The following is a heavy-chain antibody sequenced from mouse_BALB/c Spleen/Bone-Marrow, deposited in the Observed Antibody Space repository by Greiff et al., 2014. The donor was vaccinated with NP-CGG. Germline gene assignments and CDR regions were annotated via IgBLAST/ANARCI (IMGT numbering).Heavy chain of an antibody. CDR2: IYPSDSYT. CDR1: GYTFTNYW. D-gene: IGHD2-1*01. CDR3: TGYGNYFDY. V-gene: IGHV1-69*02. J-gene: IGHJ2*01. Sequence: QVQLKQSGAELVRPGASVKLSCKASGYTFTNYWINWVKQRPGQGLEWIGNIYPSDSYTTYNQNFKDKATLTVDKSSSTAYMQLSSPTSEDPAVYYCTGYGNYFDYWGQGTTLTVSS.